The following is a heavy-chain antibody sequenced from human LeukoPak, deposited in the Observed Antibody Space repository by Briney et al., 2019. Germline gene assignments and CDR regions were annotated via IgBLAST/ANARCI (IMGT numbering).Heavy chain of an antibody. Sequence: SETLSLTCTVSGGSISSYYWSWLRQPPGKGLEWIGYIYYSGSTNYNPSLKSRVTISVDTSKNQISLRLNSVTAADTAMYYCAKSGGYGLIDYWGQGTLVTVSS. V-gene: IGHV4-59*08. CDR3: AKSGGYGLIDY. CDR1: GGSISSYY. J-gene: IGHJ4*02. CDR2: IYYSGST. D-gene: IGHD1-26*01.